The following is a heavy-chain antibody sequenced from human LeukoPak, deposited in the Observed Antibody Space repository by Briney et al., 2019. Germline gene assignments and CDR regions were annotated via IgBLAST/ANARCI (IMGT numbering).Heavy chain of an antibody. D-gene: IGHD3-10*01. CDR3: ARDQRGITMVRGIHFDY. V-gene: IGHV3-21*01. CDR1: GFTFSSYS. J-gene: IGHJ4*02. CDR2: ISSSSSYI. Sequence: PGGSLRLSCAASGFTFSSYSMNWVRQAPGKGLERVSSISSSSSYIYYADSVKGRFTISRDNAKNSLYLQMNSLRAEDTAVYYCARDQRGITMVRGIHFDYWGQGTLVTVSS.